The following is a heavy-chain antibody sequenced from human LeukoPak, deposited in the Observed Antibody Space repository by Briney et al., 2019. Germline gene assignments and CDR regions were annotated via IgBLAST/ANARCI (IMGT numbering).Heavy chain of an antibody. V-gene: IGHV3-9*01. CDR1: GFTFDDYA. CDR3: GKVGGGGMRYYDILAGPQKLLDY. J-gene: IGHJ4*02. CDR2: ISWNSGSI. D-gene: IGHD3-9*01. Sequence: GGSLRLSCAASGFTFDDYAMHWVRQAPGKGLEWASGISWNSGSIGYADSVKGRFTISRDNSKNTLYLQMNSLRAEDTAVYYCGKVGGGGMRYYDILAGPQKLLDYWGRGTLVTVSS.